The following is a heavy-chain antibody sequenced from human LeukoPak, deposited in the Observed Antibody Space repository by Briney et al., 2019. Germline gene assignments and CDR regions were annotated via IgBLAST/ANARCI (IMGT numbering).Heavy chain of an antibody. CDR3: ARLRICSSTSCKKQPYYYYGMDV. Sequence: ASVKVSCKASGGPFSSYAISWVRQAPGQGLEWMGGIIPIFGTATYAQKSQARVTITADESTSTAYMELSSLRSEDTAVYYCARLRICSSTSCKKQPYYYYGMDVWGQGTTVTVSS. CDR1: GGPFSSYA. V-gene: IGHV1-69*13. D-gene: IGHD2-2*01. J-gene: IGHJ6*02. CDR2: IIPIFGTA.